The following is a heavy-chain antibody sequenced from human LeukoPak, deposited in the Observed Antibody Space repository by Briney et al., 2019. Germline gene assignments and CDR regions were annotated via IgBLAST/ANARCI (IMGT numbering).Heavy chain of an antibody. CDR2: MNPNSGNT. V-gene: IGHV1-8*01. J-gene: IGHJ3*02. CDR1: GYTFTGYD. D-gene: IGHD3-22*01. Sequence: ASVKVSCKASGYTFTGYDINWVRQATGQGLEWMGWMNPNSGNTGYAQKFQGRVTMTRNTSISTAYMELSSLRSEDTAVYYSASPDYYDSSGFDAFDIWGQGTMVTVSS. CDR3: ASPDYYDSSGFDAFDI.